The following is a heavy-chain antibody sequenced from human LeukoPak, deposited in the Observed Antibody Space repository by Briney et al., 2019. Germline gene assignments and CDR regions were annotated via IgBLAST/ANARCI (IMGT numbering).Heavy chain of an antibody. CDR1: GYSFTGYW. Sequence: GESLKISCKTSGYSFTGYWIGWVRQKPGKGLEWMGIIYPGDSDTRYSPSFQGQVTISADRSISTAYLQWSSLKASDTAMYYCARHGPLCSSGSCRNWFDPWGQGTLVTVSS. J-gene: IGHJ5*02. V-gene: IGHV5-51*01. D-gene: IGHD2-15*01. CDR3: ARHGPLCSSGSCRNWFDP. CDR2: IYPGDSDT.